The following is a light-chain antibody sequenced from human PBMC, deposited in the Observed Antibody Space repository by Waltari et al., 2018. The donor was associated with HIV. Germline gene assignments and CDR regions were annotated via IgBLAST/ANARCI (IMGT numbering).Light chain of an antibody. CDR1: NSDIGTSDY. CDR2: EFT. CDR3: SSFANRDGFYVL. Sequence: QSALTQPPSASGSPGQSVTLSCTGTNSDIGTSDYVSWYQQHPGKAPKLVISEFTKRPSGVSDRCAGSKAVNTAFLTVAGLQAEDEADYYCSSFANRDGFYVLFGGGTRLTVL. J-gene: IGLJ2*01. V-gene: IGLV2-8*01.